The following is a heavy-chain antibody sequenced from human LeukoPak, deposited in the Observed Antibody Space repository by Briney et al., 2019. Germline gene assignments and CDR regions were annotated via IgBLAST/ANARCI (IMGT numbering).Heavy chain of an antibody. CDR2: IFSGSST. J-gene: IGHJ4*02. CDR3: ASGNFWSGYWNY. CDR1: GFTVNRNY. Sequence: PGGSLRLSRAASGFTVNRNYMSWVRQAPGKGLEWVSVIFSGSSTYYADFVKGRFTISRDNSKNKLYLQMNSLRAEDTAVYYCASGNFWSGYWNYWGQGTLVTVSS. D-gene: IGHD3-3*01. V-gene: IGHV3-66*01.